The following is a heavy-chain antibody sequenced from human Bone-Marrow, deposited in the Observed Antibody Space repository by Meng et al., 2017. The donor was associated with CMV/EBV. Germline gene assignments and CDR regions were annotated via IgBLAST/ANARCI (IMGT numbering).Heavy chain of an antibody. D-gene: IGHD6-19*01. CDR1: GFTFSSYS. Sequence: GESLKISCAVSGFTFSSYSMNWVRQAPGKGLEWVSSISSSSSYIYYADSVKGRFTISRDNAKNSLYLQMNSLRAEDTAVYYCAREPAVAGTRYFQHWGQGTLVTVSS. J-gene: IGHJ1*01. V-gene: IGHV3-21*01. CDR3: AREPAVAGTRYFQH. CDR2: ISSSSSYI.